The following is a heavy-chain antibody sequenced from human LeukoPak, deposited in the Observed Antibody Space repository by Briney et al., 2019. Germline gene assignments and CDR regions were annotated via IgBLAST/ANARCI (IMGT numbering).Heavy chain of an antibody. D-gene: IGHD2-15*01. V-gene: IGHV3-9*03. CDR3: AKEGVYCSGGSCYNAFDI. CDR1: GFTFDDYA. J-gene: IGHJ3*02. Sequence: GGTLRLSCAASGFTFDDYAMHWVRQAPGKGLEWVSGISWNSGSIGYADSVKGRFTISRDNAKNSLYLQMNSLRAEDMALYYCAKEGVYCSGGSCYNAFDIWGQGTMVTVSS. CDR2: ISWNSGSI.